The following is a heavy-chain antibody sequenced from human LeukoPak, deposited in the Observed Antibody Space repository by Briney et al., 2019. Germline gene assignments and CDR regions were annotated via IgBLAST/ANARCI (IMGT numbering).Heavy chain of an antibody. Sequence: SETLSLTCTVSGGSISISSDCWGWIRQPPGKGLEWIGEINHSGSTNYNASLKSRVTISVDTSKNQFSLKLSSVTAADTAVYYCARGLRLYSGYDFLRYWGQGTLVTVSS. CDR3: ARGLRLYSGYDFLRY. D-gene: IGHD5-12*01. V-gene: IGHV4-39*07. J-gene: IGHJ4*02. CDR1: GGSISISSDC. CDR2: INHSGST.